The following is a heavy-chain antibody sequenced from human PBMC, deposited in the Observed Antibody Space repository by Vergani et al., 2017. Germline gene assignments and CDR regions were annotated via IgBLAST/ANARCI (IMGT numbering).Heavy chain of an antibody. Sequence: EVQLVESGGGLVKPGGSLRLSCAASGFTFSSYSMNWVRQAPGKGLEWVSSISSSSSYIYYADSVKGRFTISRDNSKNTLYLQMNSLRAEDTAVYYCAKIPHFDWLLLTILFDYWGQGTLVTVSS. J-gene: IGHJ4*02. CDR2: ISSSSSYI. D-gene: IGHD3-9*01. V-gene: IGHV3-21*04. CDR3: AKIPHFDWLLLTILFDY. CDR1: GFTFSSYS.